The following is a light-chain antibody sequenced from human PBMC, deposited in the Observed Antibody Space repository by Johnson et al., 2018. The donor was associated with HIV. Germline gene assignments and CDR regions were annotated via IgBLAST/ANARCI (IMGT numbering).Light chain of an antibody. V-gene: IGLV1-51*01. Sequence: QSVLTQPPSVSAAPGQKVTISCSGSSSNIGNNYVSWYQQLPGTAPKLLIYDNNKRPSGIPDRFSGSKSGTSATLGITGLQTGAEADYYCGTWDSSLSAVPFGTGTKVTVL. CDR2: DNN. CDR1: SSNIGNNY. J-gene: IGLJ1*01. CDR3: GTWDSSLSAVP.